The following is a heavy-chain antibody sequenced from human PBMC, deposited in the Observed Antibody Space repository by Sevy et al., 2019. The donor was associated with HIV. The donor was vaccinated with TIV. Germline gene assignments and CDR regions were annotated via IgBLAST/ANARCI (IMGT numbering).Heavy chain of an antibody. CDR1: GYIFTELS. CDR2: FDPEDGET. V-gene: IGHV1-24*01. Sequence: ASVKVSCKVSGYIFTELSMHWVRQAPGKGLEWMGGFDPEDGETIDAQKFQGRVTMTEDTSTDTAYMDLSSLRSEDTAVYYCATDSVLLKVRYYDSSGYYLHYWGQGTLVTVSS. CDR3: ATDSVLLKVRYYDSSGYYLHY. D-gene: IGHD3-22*01. J-gene: IGHJ4*02.